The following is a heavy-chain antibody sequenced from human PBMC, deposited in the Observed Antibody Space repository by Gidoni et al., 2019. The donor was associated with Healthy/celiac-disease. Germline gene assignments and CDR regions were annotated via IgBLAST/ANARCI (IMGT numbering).Heavy chain of an antibody. J-gene: IGHJ4*02. V-gene: IGHV4-31*03. CDR3: ARTSPDSGSYYHGGLFDY. Sequence: QVQLQESGPGLVKPSQTLSLTCTVSGGSISSGGYYWSWIRQHPGKGLEWIGYIYYSGSTYYNPSLKSRVTISVDTSKNQFSLKLSSVTAADTAVYYCARTSPDSGSYYHGGLFDYWGQGTLVTVSS. CDR1: GGSISSGGYY. CDR2: IYYSGST. D-gene: IGHD1-26*01.